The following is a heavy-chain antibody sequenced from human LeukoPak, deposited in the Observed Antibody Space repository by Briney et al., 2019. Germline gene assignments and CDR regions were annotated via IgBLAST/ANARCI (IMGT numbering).Heavy chain of an antibody. Sequence: PGRSLRLSCAASGFTFSSYGMHWVRQAPGKGLEWVAVISYDGSNKYYADSVKGRFTISRDNSKNTLYLQMNSLRAEDTAIYYCANAPLPLGALSWSLDFDYWGQGTLVTVSS. CDR3: ANAPLPLGALSWSLDFDY. V-gene: IGHV3-30*18. D-gene: IGHD3-16*02. CDR2: ISYDGSNK. J-gene: IGHJ4*02. CDR1: GFTFSSYG.